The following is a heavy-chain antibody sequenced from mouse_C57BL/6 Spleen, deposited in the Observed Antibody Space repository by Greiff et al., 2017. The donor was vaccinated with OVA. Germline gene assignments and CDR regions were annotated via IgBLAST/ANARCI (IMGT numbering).Heavy chain of an antibody. D-gene: IGHD3-1*01. Sequence: QVQLQQPGAELVKPGASVKLSCKASGYTFTSYWMHWVKQRPGQGLEWIGMIHPNSGSTNYNAKFKSKATLTVDTSSSTASLQLSSLTSEDDAVDYCESRATGTFAYWGQGTLVTVSA. J-gene: IGHJ3*01. CDR2: IHPNSGST. CDR1: GYTFTSYW. CDR3: ESRATGTFAY. V-gene: IGHV1-64*01.